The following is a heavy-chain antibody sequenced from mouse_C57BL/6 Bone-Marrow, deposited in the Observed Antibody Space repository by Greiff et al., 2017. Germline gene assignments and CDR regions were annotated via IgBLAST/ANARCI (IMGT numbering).Heavy chain of an antibody. V-gene: IGHV1-18*01. Sequence: EVMLVESGPELVKPGASVKIPCKASGYTFTDYNMDWVKQSHGKSLEWIGDINPNNGGTIYNQKFKGKATLTVDKSSSTAYMELRSLTSEDTAVYYCARFYYEDYYAMDYWGQGTSVTVSS. J-gene: IGHJ4*01. D-gene: IGHD1-1*01. CDR3: ARFYYEDYYAMDY. CDR1: GYTFTDYN. CDR2: INPNNGGT.